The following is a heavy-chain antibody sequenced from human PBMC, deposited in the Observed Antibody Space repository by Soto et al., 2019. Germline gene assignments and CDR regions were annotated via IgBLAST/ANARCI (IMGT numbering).Heavy chain of an antibody. CDR1: GYTFTSYY. CDR3: ARAAGCSGGSCYAVFDF. CDR2: INPSAITT. Sequence: GASVKVSCKASGYTFTSYYIHWVRQAPGQGLEWMGVINPSAITTNYARNFQDRVTMTRDTSTSTVSMEVSSLRSEDTAVYYCARAAGCSGGSCYAVFDFWGQGALVTVSS. J-gene: IGHJ4*02. D-gene: IGHD2-15*01. V-gene: IGHV1-46*01.